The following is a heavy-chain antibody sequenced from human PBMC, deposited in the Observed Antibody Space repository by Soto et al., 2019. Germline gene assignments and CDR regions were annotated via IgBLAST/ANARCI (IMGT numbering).Heavy chain of an antibody. D-gene: IGHD1-26*01. Sequence: SETLSLTCTVSGGSISSSSYYWGWIRQPPGKGLEWIGSIYYSGSTYYNPSLKSRVTISVDTSKNQFSLKLSSVTAADTAVYYCARTGIVGATFYFDYWGQGTLVTVSS. V-gene: IGHV4-39*01. CDR1: GGSISSSSYY. CDR2: IYYSGST. J-gene: IGHJ4*02. CDR3: ARTGIVGATFYFDY.